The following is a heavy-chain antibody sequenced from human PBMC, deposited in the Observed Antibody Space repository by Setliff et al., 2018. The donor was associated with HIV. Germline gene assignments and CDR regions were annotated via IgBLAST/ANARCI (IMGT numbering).Heavy chain of an antibody. V-gene: IGHV4-31*03. Sequence: LSLTCSVSGVSVGSGDYYWHWIRPHPEKALEWIGYLFHSEDTYYNPSLNSRISMSGDTPKNQFSLELTSLTAADPAVYYCATRPRIAARPFDYWGQGMLVTVSS. J-gene: IGHJ4*02. D-gene: IGHD6-6*01. CDR2: LFHSEDT. CDR1: GVSVGSGDYY. CDR3: ATRPRIAARPFDY.